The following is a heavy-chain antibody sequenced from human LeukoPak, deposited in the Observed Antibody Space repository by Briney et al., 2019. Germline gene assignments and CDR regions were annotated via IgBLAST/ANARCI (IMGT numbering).Heavy chain of an antibody. CDR3: VRDRELNY. CDR2: TYNSGST. V-gene: IGHV4-59*01. Sequence: SETLSLTCTVSGGSISIYYWSWIRQPPGKGLEWLGYTYNSGSTLYNPSLKSRVTISVDTSRNEFSLRLTSVTAADAAVYYCVRDRELNYWGQGALVTVSS. J-gene: IGHJ4*02. D-gene: IGHD3-10*01. CDR1: GGSISIYY.